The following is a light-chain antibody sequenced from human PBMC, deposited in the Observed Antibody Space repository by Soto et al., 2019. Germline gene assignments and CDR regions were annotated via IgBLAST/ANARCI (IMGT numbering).Light chain of an antibody. J-gene: IGKJ4*01. V-gene: IGKV3-11*01. CDR3: QQRSDWPST. CDR1: QSVRRY. CDR2: DAS. Sequence: EIVLTQSRATLSLSPGERATLSCRASQSVRRYLAWYQQKPGQVPRRLIYDASNRAPGIPARFSGSGSGTDVTLTISSLEPEDFALYYCQQRSDWPSTFGGGTKLQIK.